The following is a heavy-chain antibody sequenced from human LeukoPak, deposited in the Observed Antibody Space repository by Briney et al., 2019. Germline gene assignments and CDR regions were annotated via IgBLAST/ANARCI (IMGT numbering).Heavy chain of an antibody. Sequence: ASVKVSCKASGGTFSSYSITSVRQAPGQGLEWMGGIMPLFNTANYAQQFQGRVTITTDESTSTAYMEVSSLRFEDTAMYYCARVDRYHYYLDVWGKGTTVTVSS. CDR2: IMPLFNTA. V-gene: IGHV1-69*05. J-gene: IGHJ6*03. CDR3: ARVDRYHYYLDV. CDR1: GGTFSSYS.